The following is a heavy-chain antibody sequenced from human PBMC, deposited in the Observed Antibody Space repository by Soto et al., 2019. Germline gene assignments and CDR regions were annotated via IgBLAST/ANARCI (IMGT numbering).Heavy chain of an antibody. D-gene: IGHD1-26*01. Sequence: GGSLRLSCAASGFTFSSYGMHWVRQAPGKGLEWVAVISYDGSNKYYADSVKGRFTISRDNSKNTLYLQMNGLRAEDTAVYYCAKGGVGATRDHFQHWGQGTLVTVSS. V-gene: IGHV3-30*18. CDR3: AKGGVGATRDHFQH. CDR1: GFTFSSYG. J-gene: IGHJ1*01. CDR2: ISYDGSNK.